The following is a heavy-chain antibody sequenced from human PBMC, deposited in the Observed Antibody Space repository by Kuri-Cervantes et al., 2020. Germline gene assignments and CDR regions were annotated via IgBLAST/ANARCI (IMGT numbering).Heavy chain of an antibody. Sequence: SLKISCAASGFTFDDYAMHWVRQAPGKGLEWVSGISWNSGSIGYADSMKGRFTISRDNAKNSLYLQMNSLRAEDTALYYCAKDSRIAAAGRNYYYGMDVWGQGTTVTVSS. D-gene: IGHD6-13*01. CDR2: ISWNSGSI. V-gene: IGHV3-9*01. CDR1: GFTFDDYA. CDR3: AKDSRIAAAGRNYYYGMDV. J-gene: IGHJ6*02.